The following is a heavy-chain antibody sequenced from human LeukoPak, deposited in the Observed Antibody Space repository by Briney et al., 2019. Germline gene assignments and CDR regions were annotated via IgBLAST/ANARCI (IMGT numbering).Heavy chain of an antibody. J-gene: IGHJ4*02. D-gene: IGHD2-8*01. CDR2: MNPNSGNT. Sequence: GASVKVSCKASGYTFTSYDINWVRQATGQGLEWMGWMNPNSGNTGYAQKFQGRVTMTRNTSISTAYMELSSLRSEDTAVYYCARSFGPPHSSGYCTNGVCYEADYWGQGTLVTVSS. CDR3: ARSFGPPHSSGYCTNGVCYEADY. CDR1: GYTFTSYD. V-gene: IGHV1-8*01.